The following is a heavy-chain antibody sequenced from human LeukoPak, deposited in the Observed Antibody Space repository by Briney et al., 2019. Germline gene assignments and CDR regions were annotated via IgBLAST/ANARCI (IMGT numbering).Heavy chain of an antibody. CDR1: GFTFSRDS. Sequence: PGGSLRLSCAASGFTFSRDSMNWVRQAPGKGLEWVSYINGGGSPIYYADSVKGRFTISRDNSKNTLYLQMNSLRAEDTAVYYCAKVVWFGEHSVPGRGYWGQGTLVTVSS. D-gene: IGHD3-10*01. J-gene: IGHJ4*02. CDR3: AKVVWFGEHSVPGRGY. CDR2: INGGGSPI. V-gene: IGHV3-48*01.